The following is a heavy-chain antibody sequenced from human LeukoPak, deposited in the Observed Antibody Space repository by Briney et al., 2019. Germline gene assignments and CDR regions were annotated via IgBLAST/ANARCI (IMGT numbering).Heavy chain of an antibody. Sequence: PSETLSLTCAVYGGSFSGYYWSWIRQPPGKGLEWIGEINHSGSTNYNPSLKSRVTISVDTSKNQFSLKLSSVTAADTAVYYCASQKSYGGNSGPWGQGTLVTVSS. CDR3: ASQKSYGGNSGP. V-gene: IGHV4-34*01. CDR1: GGSFSGYY. J-gene: IGHJ5*02. D-gene: IGHD4-23*01. CDR2: INHSGST.